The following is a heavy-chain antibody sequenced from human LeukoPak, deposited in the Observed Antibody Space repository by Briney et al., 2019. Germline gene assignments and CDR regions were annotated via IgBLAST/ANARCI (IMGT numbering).Heavy chain of an antibody. CDR2: INPNSGGT. CDR1: GYTFTGYY. J-gene: IGHJ6*03. Sequence: ASMKVSCKASGYTFTGYYMHWVRQAPGQGLEWMGWINPNSGGTNYAQKFQGRVTMTRDTSISTAYMELSRLRSDDTAVYYCARGDSYYYYMDVWGKGTTVTVSS. CDR3: ARGDSYYYYMDV. V-gene: IGHV1-2*02.